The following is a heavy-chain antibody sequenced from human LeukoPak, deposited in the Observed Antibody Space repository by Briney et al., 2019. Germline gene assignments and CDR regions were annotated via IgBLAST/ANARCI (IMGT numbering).Heavy chain of an antibody. CDR2: IRGDESTS. J-gene: IGHJ4*02. CDR3: AKALSWNDETLVY. D-gene: IGHD1-1*01. CDR1: GFTFRDSA. Sequence: GGSLRLSCIASGFTFRDSAMHWVRQAPGKGLEWVALIRGDESTSYYADSVMGRFTISRDNSRNTLYLEMISVRGEDTAVYFCAKALSWNDETLVYWGQGSLVTVS. V-gene: IGHV3-43*02.